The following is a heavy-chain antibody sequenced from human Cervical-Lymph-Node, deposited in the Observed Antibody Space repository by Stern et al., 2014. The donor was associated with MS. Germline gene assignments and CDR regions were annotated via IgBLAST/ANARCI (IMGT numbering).Heavy chain of an antibody. CDR3: ARAAYSTSSYNY. D-gene: IGHD6-6*01. Sequence: QVQLVQSGAEVKKPGSSVKVSCKASGGTFNTNVISWVRQAPGQGLEWMGGIIPIFGTALYAQKFQGRVTITAKEFTRAVYMELSSLRSEDTAVYYCARAAYSTSSYNYWGQGTLVIVSS. J-gene: IGHJ4*02. CDR2: IIPIFGTA. CDR1: GGTFNTNV. V-gene: IGHV1-69*01.